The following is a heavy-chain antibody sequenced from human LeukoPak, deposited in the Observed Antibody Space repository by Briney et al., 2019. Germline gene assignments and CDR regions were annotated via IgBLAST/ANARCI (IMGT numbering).Heavy chain of an antibody. CDR1: GYTFTSYD. CDR2: MNPNSGNT. CDR3: ARGTAARDAFDI. Sequence: GASVKVSCKASGYTFTSYDINWVLQATGQGLEWMGWMNPNSGNTGYAQKFQGRVTMTRNTSISIVYMELSSLRSEDTAVYYCARGTAARDAFDIWGQGTMVTVSS. D-gene: IGHD6-6*01. V-gene: IGHV1-8*01. J-gene: IGHJ3*02.